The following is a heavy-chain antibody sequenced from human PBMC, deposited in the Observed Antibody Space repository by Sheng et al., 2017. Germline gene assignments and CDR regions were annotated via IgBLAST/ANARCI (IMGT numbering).Heavy chain of an antibody. CDR3: ARDKGYCSSTSCYLSFDP. CDR2: INPNSGGT. J-gene: IGHJ5*02. Sequence: QVQLVQSGAEVKKPGASVKVSCKASGYTFTGYYMHWVRQAPGQGLEWMGWINPNSGGTNYAQKFQGRVTMTRDTSISTAYMELSRLRSDDTAVYYCARDKGYCSSTSCYLSFDPWGQGTPGHRLL. CDR1: GYTFTGYY. D-gene: IGHD2-2*01. V-gene: IGHV1-2*02.